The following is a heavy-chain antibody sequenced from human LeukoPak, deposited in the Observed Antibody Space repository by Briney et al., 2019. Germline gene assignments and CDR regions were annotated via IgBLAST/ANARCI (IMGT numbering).Heavy chain of an antibody. CDR2: IYYSGST. CDR1: GGSISSGGYY. V-gene: IGHV4-31*03. CDR3: ARAGYDSSGYLGPYFDY. J-gene: IGHJ4*02. D-gene: IGHD3-22*01. Sequence: SETLSLTCTVSGGSISSGGYYWSWIRQHPGKGLEWIGYIYYSGSTYCNPSLKSRVTISVDTSKNQFSLKLSSVTAADTAVYYCARAGYDSSGYLGPYFDYWGQGTLVTVSS.